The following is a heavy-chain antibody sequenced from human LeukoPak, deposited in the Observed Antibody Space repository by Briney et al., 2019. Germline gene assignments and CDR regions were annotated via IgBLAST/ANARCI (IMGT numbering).Heavy chain of an antibody. CDR2: INPQSGGT. CDR3: ARSLSITMVRGVNIGANWFDS. CDR1: VYTFTGYY. D-gene: IGHD3-10*01. Sequence: ASVKVSCKASVYTFTGYYIHWVRQAPGQGLEWMGWINPQSGGTNSAQKFQGRLTVTRDTSISAVYMDLRRLRYDDTAVYYCARSLSITMVRGVNIGANWFDSWGQGTLVTVSS. J-gene: IGHJ5*01. V-gene: IGHV1-2*02.